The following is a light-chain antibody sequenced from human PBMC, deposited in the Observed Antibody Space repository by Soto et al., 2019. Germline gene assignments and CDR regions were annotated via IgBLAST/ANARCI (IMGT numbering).Light chain of an antibody. CDR1: QDISDD. V-gene: IGKV1-6*01. Sequence: AIQMTQSPSSLSASVVDRVTITCRASQDISDDVGWYQQTPGKAPKLLISGASRLQSGVPSRFSGSGSGAQFTLTITSLRPEDSAIYYCLQNHNYPRTFGQGTKVDIK. CDR3: LQNHNYPRT. CDR2: GAS. J-gene: IGKJ1*01.